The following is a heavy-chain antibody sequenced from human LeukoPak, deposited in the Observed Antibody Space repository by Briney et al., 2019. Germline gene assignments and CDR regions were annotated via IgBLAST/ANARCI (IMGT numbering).Heavy chain of an antibody. V-gene: IGHV3-48*03. D-gene: IGHD4-23*01. CDR3: AREIRTMVVTPNFDY. CDR1: GFTFSSYE. Sequence: GGSLRLSCAASGFTFSSYEMNWVRQAPGKGLEWVSYISSSGSTIYYADSVEGRFTISRDNAKNSLYLQMNSLRAEDTAVYYCAREIRTMVVTPNFDYWGQGTLVTVSS. CDR2: ISSSGSTI. J-gene: IGHJ4*02.